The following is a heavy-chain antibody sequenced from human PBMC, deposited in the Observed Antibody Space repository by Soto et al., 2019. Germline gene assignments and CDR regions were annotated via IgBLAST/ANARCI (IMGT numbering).Heavy chain of an antibody. CDR1: GGSISSYY. D-gene: IGHD6-19*01. V-gene: IGHV4-59*01. CDR3: ARVDSSGWYYFDY. CDR2: IYYSGST. J-gene: IGHJ4*02. Sequence: SETLSLTCTVSGGSISSYYWSWIRQPPGKGLEWTGYIYYSGSTNYNPSLKSRVTISVDTSKNQFSLKLSSVTAADTAVYYCARVDSSGWYYFDYWGQGTLVTVSS.